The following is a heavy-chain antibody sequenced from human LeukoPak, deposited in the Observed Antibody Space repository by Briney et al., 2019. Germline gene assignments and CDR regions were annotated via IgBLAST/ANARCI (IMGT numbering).Heavy chain of an antibody. D-gene: IGHD2-15*01. CDR3: ARGRHVGYCSGGSCSNWFDP. J-gene: IGHJ5*02. Sequence: SETLSLTCAVYGGSFSGYYWSWIRQPPGKGLEWIGEINHSGSTNYNPSLKSRVTISVNTSKNQFSLKLRSVTAADTAVYYCARGRHVGYCSGGSCSNWFDPWGQGTLVTVSS. CDR2: INHSGST. CDR1: GGSFSGYY. V-gene: IGHV4-34*01.